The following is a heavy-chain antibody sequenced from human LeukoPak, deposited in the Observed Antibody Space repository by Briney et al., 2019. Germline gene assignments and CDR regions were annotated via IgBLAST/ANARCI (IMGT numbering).Heavy chain of an antibody. CDR2: IYYSGNT. Sequence: KSSETLSLTCTVSGGSISSSSYFWGWIRQPPGKGLEWIGSIYYSGNTYYNPSLKSRVTISVDTSKNQFSLKLSSVTAADTAVFYCARAQRWPQPVVDYWGQGTLVTVSS. CDR3: ARAQRWPQPVVDY. D-gene: IGHD4-23*01. J-gene: IGHJ4*02. CDR1: GGSISSSSYF. V-gene: IGHV4-39*01.